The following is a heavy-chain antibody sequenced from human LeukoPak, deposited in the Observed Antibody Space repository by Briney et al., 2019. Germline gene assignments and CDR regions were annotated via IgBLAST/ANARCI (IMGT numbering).Heavy chain of an antibody. CDR1: GFTFSSYE. D-gene: IGHD3-22*01. Sequence: GGSLRLSCAASGFTFSSYEMNWVRQAPGKGLEWVSYISSSGSTIYYADSVKGRFTISRDNAKNSLYLQMNSLRAEDTAVYYCAGGRAYYDSSGYYYVDYWGQGTLVTVSS. J-gene: IGHJ4*02. CDR2: ISSSGSTI. V-gene: IGHV3-48*03. CDR3: AGGRAYYDSSGYYYVDY.